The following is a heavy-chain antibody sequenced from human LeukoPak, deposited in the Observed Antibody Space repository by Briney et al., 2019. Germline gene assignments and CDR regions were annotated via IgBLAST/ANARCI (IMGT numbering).Heavy chain of an antibody. J-gene: IGHJ4*02. CDR3: ARGNAN. CDR1: GGSINSYY. Sequence: SETLSLTCTVSGGSINSYYWSWIRQRPGKGLEWIAYVSYSGSTNYNPSLKSRVTISVDTSKNLFFLKLTSVTAADTALYYCARGNANWGQGTLVTVSS. V-gene: IGHV4-59*01. CDR2: VSYSGST.